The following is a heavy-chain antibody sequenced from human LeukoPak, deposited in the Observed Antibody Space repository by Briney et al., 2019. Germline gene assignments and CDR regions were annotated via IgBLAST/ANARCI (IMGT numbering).Heavy chain of an antibody. V-gene: IGHV4-34*01. Sequence: PSETLSLTCAVYGGPFSGYYWSWIRQPSGKGLEWIGEINHSGSTNYNPSLKSRVTISVDASKNQFSLKLSSVTAADTAVYYCAIRAYDWGTYLTGHWGQGTLVTVSS. CDR2: INHSGST. CDR1: GGPFSGYY. D-gene: IGHD3-16*02. CDR3: AIRAYDWGTYLTGH. J-gene: IGHJ4*02.